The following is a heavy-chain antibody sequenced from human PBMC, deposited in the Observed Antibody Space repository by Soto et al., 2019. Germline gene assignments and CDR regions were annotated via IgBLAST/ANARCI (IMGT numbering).Heavy chain of an antibody. J-gene: IGHJ4*02. CDR2: ISYDGSNK. D-gene: IGHD2-8*01. CDR1: GFTFSSYG. Sequence: GGSLRLSCAASGFTFSSYGMHWVRQAPGKGLEWVTVISYDGSNKYYADSVKGRFTISRDNSKNTLYLQMNSLRAEDTAVYYCAKGSRYCTNGVCGDFDYWGQGTLVTVSS. CDR3: AKGSRYCTNGVCGDFDY. V-gene: IGHV3-30*18.